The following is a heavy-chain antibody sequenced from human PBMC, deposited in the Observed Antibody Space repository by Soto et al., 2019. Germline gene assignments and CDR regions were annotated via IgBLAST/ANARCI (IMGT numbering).Heavy chain of an antibody. CDR2: ISAYNGNT. Sequence: ASVKVSCKDSGYTFTSYGISWVRQAPGQGLEWMGWISAYNGNTNYAQKLQGRVTMTTDTSTSTAYMELRSLRSDDTAVYYCARDSDDIVVVVAANPYYYYYMDVRGKGTTDTVSS. J-gene: IGHJ6*03. CDR3: ARDSDDIVVVVAANPYYYYYMDV. V-gene: IGHV1-18*01. CDR1: GYTFTSYG. D-gene: IGHD2-15*01.